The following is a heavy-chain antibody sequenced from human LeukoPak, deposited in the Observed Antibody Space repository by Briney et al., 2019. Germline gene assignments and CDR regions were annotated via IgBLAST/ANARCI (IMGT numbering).Heavy chain of an antibody. CDR1: GDFISNNHW. CDR3: AVVRGEIDY. D-gene: IGHD3-10*01. Sequence: SETLSLTCAVWGDFISNNHWWSWVRRPPGKGLEWIGEIFHSGSTNYNPSLESRVTISVDKSNNHFSLKLNSVTAADTAVYYCAVVRGEIDYWGQGTLVTVYS. J-gene: IGHJ4*02. V-gene: IGHV4-4*02. CDR2: IFHSGST.